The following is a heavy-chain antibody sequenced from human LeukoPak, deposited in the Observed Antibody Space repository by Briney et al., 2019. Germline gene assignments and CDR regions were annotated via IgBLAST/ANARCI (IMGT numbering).Heavy chain of an antibody. Sequence: GGSLRLSCAASGSTFSSYSMNWVRQAPGKGLEWVSSISSSSSYIYYADSVKGRFTTSRDNAKNSLYLQMNSLRAEDTAVYYCARGLFDIVVVPAALYYFDYWGQGTLVTVSS. J-gene: IGHJ4*02. CDR3: ARGLFDIVVVPAALYYFDY. CDR1: GSTFSSYS. V-gene: IGHV3-21*01. CDR2: ISSSSSYI. D-gene: IGHD2-2*01.